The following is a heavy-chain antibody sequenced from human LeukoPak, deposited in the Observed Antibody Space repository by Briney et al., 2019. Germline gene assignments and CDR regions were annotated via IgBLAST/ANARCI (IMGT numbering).Heavy chain of an antibody. CDR1: GFTFSSYW. J-gene: IGHJ4*02. CDR2: INSNGSST. Sequence: GGSLRLSCAASGFTFSSYWMHWVRQAPGKGLVWVSGINSNGSSTSYADSVKGRFTISRDNAKNTLYLQMNRLRAEDTAVYDCVRVGVSTYSFDYWGQGTLVTVSS. D-gene: IGHD4-11*01. V-gene: IGHV3-74*01. CDR3: VRVGVSTYSFDY.